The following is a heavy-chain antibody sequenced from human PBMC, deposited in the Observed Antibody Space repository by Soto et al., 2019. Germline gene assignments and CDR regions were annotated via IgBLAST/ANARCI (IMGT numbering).Heavy chain of an antibody. CDR1: GGSISSYY. CDR3: ARDLIYRYYDFWSGSREKHQLYYYYGMDV. V-gene: IGHV4-4*07. D-gene: IGHD3-3*01. J-gene: IGHJ6*02. Sequence: KPSETLSLTCTVSGGSISSYYWSWIRQPAGKGLEWIGRIYTSGSTNYNPSLKSRVTMSVDTSKNQFSLKLSSVTAADTAVYYCARDLIYRYYDFWSGSREKHQLYYYYGMDVWGQGTTVTVSS. CDR2: IYTSGST.